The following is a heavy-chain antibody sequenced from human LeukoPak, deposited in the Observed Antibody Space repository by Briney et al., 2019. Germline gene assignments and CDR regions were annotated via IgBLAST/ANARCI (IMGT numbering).Heavy chain of an antibody. V-gene: IGHV3-30-3*01. D-gene: IGHD3-22*01. J-gene: IGHJ4*02. CDR3: AKGYYYDTSGFDPYFGN. CDR2: ISYDGSNK. Sequence: GGSLRLSCAASGFTFSSYAMHWVRQAPGKGLEWVAVISYDGSNKYYADSVRGRFTVSRDNSKNTLYLQLNSLGAEDTAIYYCAKGYYYDTSGFDPYFGNWGQGALVTVSS. CDR1: GFTFSSYA.